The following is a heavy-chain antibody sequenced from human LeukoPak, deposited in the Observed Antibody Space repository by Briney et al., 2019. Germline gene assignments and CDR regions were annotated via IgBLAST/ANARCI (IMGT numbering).Heavy chain of an antibody. CDR1: GFTFSSYW. V-gene: IGHV3-7*03. J-gene: IGHJ6*03. CDR3: AKAVAGTGYYYYYMDV. Sequence: PGGSLRLSCAASGFTFSSYWMSWVRQAPGKGLEWVANIKQDGSEKYYVDSVKGRFTISRDNSKNTLYLQMNSLRVEDTAVYYCAKAVAGTGYYYYYMDVWGKGTTVTVSS. D-gene: IGHD6-19*01. CDR2: IKQDGSEK.